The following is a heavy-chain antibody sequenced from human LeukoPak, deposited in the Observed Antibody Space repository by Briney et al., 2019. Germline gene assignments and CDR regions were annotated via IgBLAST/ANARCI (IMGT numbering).Heavy chain of an antibody. J-gene: IGHJ3*02. CDR1: GGFISSSSYY. V-gene: IGHV4-39*07. Sequence: SETLSLTCTVSGGFISSSSYYWGWIRQPPGKGLEWIGSIYYSGSTYYNPSLKSRITISVDTSKNQFSLKLSSVTAADTAVYYCARAFMITFGGVIVMTSDAFDIWGQGTMVTVSS. D-gene: IGHD3-16*02. CDR3: ARAFMITFGGVIVMTSDAFDI. CDR2: IYYSGST.